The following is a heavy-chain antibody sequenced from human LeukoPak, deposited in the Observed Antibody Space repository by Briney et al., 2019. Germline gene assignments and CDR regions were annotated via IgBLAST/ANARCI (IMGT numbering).Heavy chain of an antibody. V-gene: IGHV3-21*01. CDR3: ARVRQPHFHDDAFDI. CDR2: ISSSSSYI. D-gene: IGHD2-2*01. CDR1: GFTFSSYS. J-gene: IGHJ3*02. Sequence: GRSLRLSCAASGFTFSSYSMNWVRQAPGKGLEWVSSISSSSSYIYYADSVKGRFTISRDNAKNSLYLQMNSLRAEDTAVYYCARVRQPHFHDDAFDIWGQGTMVTVSS.